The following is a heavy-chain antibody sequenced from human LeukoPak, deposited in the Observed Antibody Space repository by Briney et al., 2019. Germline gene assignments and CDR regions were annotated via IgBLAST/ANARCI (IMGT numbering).Heavy chain of an antibody. CDR2: ISRSSSST. V-gene: IGHV3-11*06. J-gene: IGHJ4*02. CDR1: GFTFSDYY. D-gene: IGHD5-18*01. Sequence: GGSLRLSCAASGFTFSDYYMSWIRQAPGRGLEWVSYISRSSSSTHYADSVKGRFTVSRDNAKNSLFLQMNSLRAEDTAVYYCARGYNYGTHFDYWGQGTLVTVSS. CDR3: ARGYNYGTHFDY.